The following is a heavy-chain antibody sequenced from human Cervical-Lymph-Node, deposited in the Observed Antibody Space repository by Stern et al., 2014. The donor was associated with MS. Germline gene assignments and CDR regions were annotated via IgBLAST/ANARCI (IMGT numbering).Heavy chain of an antibody. V-gene: IGHV1-46*01. CDR2: FSRSGGKT. CDR3: ARVLSLATSDS. D-gene: IGHD1-1*01. CDR1: GYTFTTYY. Sequence: VQLGQSGAEIKKPGASVKISCEASGYTFTTYYMHWVRQAPGQGLEWVSLFSRSGGKTTYAQWFQGRVTVTGDTSTSTVYMELTGLRSEDTAVYYCARVLSLATSDSWGQGTLVIVSS. J-gene: IGHJ4*02.